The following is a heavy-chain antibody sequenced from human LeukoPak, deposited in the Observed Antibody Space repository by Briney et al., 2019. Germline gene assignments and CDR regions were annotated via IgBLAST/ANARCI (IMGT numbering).Heavy chain of an antibody. Sequence: GGSLRLSCAASGFTFSSYSMNWVRQAPGKGLEWVSSTSSSNSYIYYADSVKGRFTISRDNAKNSLYLQMNSLRAEDTAVYYCARDHYSNYLGGYYYYGMDVWGQGTTVTVSS. CDR2: TSSSNSYI. CDR3: ARDHYSNYLGGYYYYGMDV. D-gene: IGHD4-11*01. CDR1: GFTFSSYS. V-gene: IGHV3-21*01. J-gene: IGHJ6*02.